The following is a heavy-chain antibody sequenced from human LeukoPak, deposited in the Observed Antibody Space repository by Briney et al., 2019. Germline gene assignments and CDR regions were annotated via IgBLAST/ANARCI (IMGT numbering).Heavy chain of an antibody. CDR2: IIPIFGTA. Sequence: SVKVSCKASGGTFSSYAISWVRQAPGQGLEWMGGIIPIFGTANYAQKFQGRVTITADESTSTAYMELSSRRSEDTAVYYCARVEPDHYDYGGNGWYFDLWGRGTLVTVSS. D-gene: IGHD4-23*01. J-gene: IGHJ2*01. CDR1: GGTFSSYA. V-gene: IGHV1-69*13. CDR3: ARVEPDHYDYGGNGWYFDL.